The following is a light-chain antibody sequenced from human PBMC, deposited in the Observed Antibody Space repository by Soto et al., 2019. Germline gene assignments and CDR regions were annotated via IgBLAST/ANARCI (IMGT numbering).Light chain of an antibody. CDR2: GAS. CDR1: QSISSK. J-gene: IGKJ5*01. V-gene: IGKV3-15*01. Sequence: EIVLTQSPATLSVSPGERVTLSCKASQSISSKLAWYQQKPGQAPRLLIYGASTRATGIPGRFSGSGSGTEFALTISRLQSEDLGVYYCQQYNRWTSITFGRGTRLEIK. CDR3: QQYNRWTSIT.